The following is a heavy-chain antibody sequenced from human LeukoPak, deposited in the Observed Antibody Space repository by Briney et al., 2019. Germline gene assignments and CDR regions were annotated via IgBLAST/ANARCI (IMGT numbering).Heavy chain of an antibody. CDR1: GFXFSNAW. CDR2: IKSKTDGGTT. Sequence: PGGSLRLSCAASGFXFSNAWISWVRQAPGKGLEWVGRIKSKTDGGTTGYAAPVKGRFTISRDDSKNTLYLQMNSLKTEDTAVYYCTTDWLWELGSGVDYWGQGTLVTVSS. J-gene: IGHJ4*02. V-gene: IGHV3-15*01. D-gene: IGHD1-26*01. CDR3: TTDWLWELGSGVDY.